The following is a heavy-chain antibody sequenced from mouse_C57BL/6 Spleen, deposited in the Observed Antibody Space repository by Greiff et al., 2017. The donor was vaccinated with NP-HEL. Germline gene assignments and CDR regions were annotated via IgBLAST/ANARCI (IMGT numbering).Heavy chain of an antibody. CDR3: ARPPYYGSSYGYAMDY. D-gene: IGHD1-1*01. Sequence: VQLQQPGAELVRPGSSVKLSCKASGYTFTSYWMDWVKQRPGQGLEWIGNIYPSDSETHYNQKFKDKATLTVDKSSSTAYMQLSSLTSEDSAVYYCARPPYYGSSYGYAMDYWGQGTSVTVSS. CDR2: IYPSDSET. J-gene: IGHJ4*01. V-gene: IGHV1-61*01. CDR1: GYTFTSYW.